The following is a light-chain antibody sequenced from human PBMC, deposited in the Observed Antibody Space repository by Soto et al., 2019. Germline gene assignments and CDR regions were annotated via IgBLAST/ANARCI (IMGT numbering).Light chain of an antibody. Sequence: EIVLTQSPGTLSLSPGDRATLSCRASQSVSSSYLAWYQQKPGQAPRLLIYGASSRATGIPDRFSGSWSGTDFTLTISRLEPEDFAVYYCQQYGSSYTFGQGTKLEIK. J-gene: IGKJ2*01. CDR2: GAS. CDR3: QQYGSSYT. CDR1: QSVSSSY. V-gene: IGKV3-20*01.